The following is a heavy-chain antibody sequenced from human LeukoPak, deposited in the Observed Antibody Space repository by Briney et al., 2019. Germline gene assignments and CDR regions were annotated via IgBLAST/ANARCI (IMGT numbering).Heavy chain of an antibody. J-gene: IGHJ1*01. D-gene: IGHD2-8*01. CDR3: ARGYCTNAVCSLGPTQA. Sequence: PSETLSLTCIVSGGSISSSSDYWGWLRQPPGKGLEWIGRSYFSGSTYDNPSLKSRVTISVDTSKNHFSLKLSSVTAADTAVYYCARGYCTNAVCSLGPTQAWGQGTLVTVSS. CDR2: SYFSGST. CDR1: GGSISSSSDY. V-gene: IGHV4-39*07.